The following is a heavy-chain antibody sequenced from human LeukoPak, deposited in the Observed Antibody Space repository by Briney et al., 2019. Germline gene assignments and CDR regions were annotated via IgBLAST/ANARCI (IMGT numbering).Heavy chain of an antibody. V-gene: IGHV3-23*01. CDR2: ISGSGDST. D-gene: IGHD2-2*01. CDR3: AKERCSSTICSDDY. J-gene: IGHJ4*02. Sequence: GGSLRLSCVASGFTFSSYAMSWVRQAPGKGLEWVSTISGSGDSTYYADSVKGRFTISRDNSKNTLYLQMNSLSAADTAVYYCAKERCSSTICSDDYWGQGTLVTVSS. CDR1: GFTFSSYA.